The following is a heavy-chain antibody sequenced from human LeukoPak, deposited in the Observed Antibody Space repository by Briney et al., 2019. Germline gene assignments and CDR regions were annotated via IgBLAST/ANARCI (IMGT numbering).Heavy chain of an antibody. D-gene: IGHD3-22*01. V-gene: IGHV3-13*04. J-gene: IGHJ4*02. Sequence: GGSLRLSCAASGFSFSSYDMHWVRQATGKGLEWVSAIGTAGDTYYPDSVKGRFTISRENAKNSLYLQMNSLRAGDTAVYYCARARTDYYDTSGYYDYWGQGTLVTVSS. CDR3: ARARTDYYDTSGYYDY. CDR1: GFSFSSYD. CDR2: IGTAGDT.